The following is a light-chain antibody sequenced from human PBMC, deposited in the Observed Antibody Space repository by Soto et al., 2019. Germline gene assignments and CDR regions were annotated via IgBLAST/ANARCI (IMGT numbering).Light chain of an antibody. Sequence: DIQMTQSTSTLSAYVGDRVTITCRASQSISSWLAWYQQKPGKAPKLLIYKASSLESGVPSRFSGSGSGTEFTLTISSLQPDDFATYYCQQYNSYWRTFGQGTKVDIK. J-gene: IGKJ1*01. CDR2: KAS. V-gene: IGKV1-5*03. CDR3: QQYNSYWRT. CDR1: QSISSW.